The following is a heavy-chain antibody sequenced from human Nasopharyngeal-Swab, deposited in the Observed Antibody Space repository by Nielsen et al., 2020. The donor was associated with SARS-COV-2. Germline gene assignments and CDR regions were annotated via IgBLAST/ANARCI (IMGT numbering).Heavy chain of an antibody. CDR2: INQDGSVH. Sequence: GESLKISCAGPGVTFSPYWMSWVRQAPGKGLEWLANINQDGSVHYYVDSVRGRFTVSRDNAKNSLFLQMNSLRAEDTAVYYCVLETLTTGWVYWGQGTVVTVSS. CDR3: VLETLTTGWVY. J-gene: IGHJ4*02. CDR1: GVTFSPYW. D-gene: IGHD3-9*01. V-gene: IGHV3-7*03.